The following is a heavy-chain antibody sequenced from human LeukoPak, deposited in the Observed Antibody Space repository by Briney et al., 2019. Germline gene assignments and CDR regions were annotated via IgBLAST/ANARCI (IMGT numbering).Heavy chain of an antibody. Sequence: SETLSLTFAVYGDPYKGYYWRGTPHPPEKGLEWIGEINHSGITHYNPSLKSRVTMSVDEPKNQLSVKLSSVTAADTAVYFCARSGDASGWGQGTLVTVSS. CDR2: INHSGIT. J-gene: IGHJ4*02. D-gene: IGHD1-26*01. V-gene: IGHV4-34*01. CDR1: GDPYKGYY. CDR3: ARSGDASG.